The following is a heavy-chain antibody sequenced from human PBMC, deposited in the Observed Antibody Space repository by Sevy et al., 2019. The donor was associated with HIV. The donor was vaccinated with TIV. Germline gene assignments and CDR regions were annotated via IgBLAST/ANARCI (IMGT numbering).Heavy chain of an antibody. CDR2: INQDGSET. CDR1: GFTFSSYW. V-gene: IGHV3-7*01. D-gene: IGHD3-10*01. J-gene: IGHJ4*02. CDR3: ARLFYGSADY. Sequence: GGSLRLSCTASGFTFSSYWMSWVRQAPGKGLEGVATINQDGSETFNLDSVKGRFTISRHNPRKSLYLQMNSLSAEDTAVYYCARLFYGSADYWGQGTLVTVSS.